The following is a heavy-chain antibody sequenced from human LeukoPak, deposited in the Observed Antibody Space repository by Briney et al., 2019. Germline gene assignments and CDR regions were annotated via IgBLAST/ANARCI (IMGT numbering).Heavy chain of an antibody. Sequence: ASVKVSCKASGYTFTSYYMHWVRQAPGQGLEWMGIINPSGGSTSYAQKFQGGVTMTRDTSTSTVYMELSSLRSEDTAVYYCARAPPRFLEWLPKFDYWGQGTLVTVSS. CDR2: INPSGGST. D-gene: IGHD3-3*01. J-gene: IGHJ4*02. V-gene: IGHV1-46*01. CDR1: GYTFTSYY. CDR3: ARAPPRFLEWLPKFDY.